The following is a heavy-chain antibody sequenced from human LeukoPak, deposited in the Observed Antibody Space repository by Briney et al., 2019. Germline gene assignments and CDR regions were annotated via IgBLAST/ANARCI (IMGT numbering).Heavy chain of an antibody. D-gene: IGHD2-21*02. CDR2: ITGDGSST. Sequence: GGSLILSCAASGFTFSNYAMGWVRPAPGKGLEWVSDITGDGSSTYNADSVKGQFTVSRDNSKNTLYLQMNSLRAEDTATYYCAKARIVVVTALDYWGQGTLVIVSS. CDR3: AKARIVVVTALDY. V-gene: IGHV3-23*01. J-gene: IGHJ4*02. CDR1: GFTFSNYA.